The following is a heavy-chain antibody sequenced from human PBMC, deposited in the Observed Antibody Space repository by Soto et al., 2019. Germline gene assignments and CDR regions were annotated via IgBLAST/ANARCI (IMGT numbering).Heavy chain of an antibody. J-gene: IGHJ4*02. Sequence: ASVKVSCKASGYTFTSYGISWVRQAPGQGLEWMGWISAYNGNTNYAQKLQGRVTMTTDTSTSTAYMELRSLRSDDTAVYYCARDKRTVVVAAKPFDYWGQGTLVTVSS. V-gene: IGHV1-18*01. D-gene: IGHD2-15*01. CDR1: GYTFTSYG. CDR2: ISAYNGNT. CDR3: ARDKRTVVVAAKPFDY.